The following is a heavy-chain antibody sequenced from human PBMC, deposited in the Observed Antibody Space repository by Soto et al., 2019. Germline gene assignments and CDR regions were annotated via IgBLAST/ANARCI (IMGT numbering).Heavy chain of an antibody. D-gene: IGHD1-26*01. CDR1: GFSLSTSGVG. CDR3: AHRYGGNYYRWYFDS. V-gene: IGHV2-5*01. Sequence: SGPTLVNPTQTLTLTCTFSGFSLSTSGVGVGWIRQSPGKAPEWLALISWKDEKRYNPGLKSRLTITKDTSKNQVVLTMTDLDPVDTATYFCAHRYGGNYYRWYFDSRGQGTLVTVSS. CDR2: ISWKDEK. J-gene: IGHJ4*02.